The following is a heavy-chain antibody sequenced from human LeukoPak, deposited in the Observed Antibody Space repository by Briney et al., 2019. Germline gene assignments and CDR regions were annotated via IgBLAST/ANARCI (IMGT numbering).Heavy chain of an antibody. D-gene: IGHD3-9*01. J-gene: IGHJ6*02. V-gene: IGHV3-15*01. CDR1: GFTFSNAW. Sequence: AGGSLRLSCAASGFTFSNAWMSWVRQAPGKGLEWVGRIKSKTDGGTTDYAAPVKGRFTISRDDSKNTLYLQMNSLKTEDTAVYCCTTPPVLDWFKGGYYYYGMDVWGQGTTVTVSS. CDR2: IKSKTDGGTT. CDR3: TTPPVLDWFKGGYYYYGMDV.